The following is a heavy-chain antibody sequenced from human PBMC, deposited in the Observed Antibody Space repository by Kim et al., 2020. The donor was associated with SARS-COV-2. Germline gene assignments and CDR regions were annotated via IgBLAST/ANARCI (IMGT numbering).Heavy chain of an antibody. Sequence: SETLSLTCAVYGGSFSGYYWSWIRQPPGKGLEWIGEINHSGSTNYNPSLKSRVTISVDTSKNQFSLKLSSVTAADTAVYYCARGRAVAVAGTPGIGSQYYFDYWGQGTLVTVSS. D-gene: IGHD6-19*01. V-gene: IGHV4-34*01. CDR2: INHSGST. J-gene: IGHJ4*02. CDR3: ARGRAVAVAGTPGIGSQYYFDY. CDR1: GGSFSGYY.